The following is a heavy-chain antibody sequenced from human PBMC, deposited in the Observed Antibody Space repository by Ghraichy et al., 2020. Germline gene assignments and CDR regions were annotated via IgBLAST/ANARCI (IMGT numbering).Heavy chain of an antibody. CDR2: TRNKANSYTT. CDR3: ARAIGGSYSSWFDP. J-gene: IGHJ5*02. D-gene: IGHD1-26*01. Sequence: LSLTCAASGFTFSDHYMDWVRQAPGKGLEWVGRTRNKANSYTTEYAASVKGRFTISRDDSKNSLYLQMNSLKTEDTAVCYCARAIGGSYSSWFDPWGQGTLVTVSS. V-gene: IGHV3-72*01. CDR1: GFTFSDHY.